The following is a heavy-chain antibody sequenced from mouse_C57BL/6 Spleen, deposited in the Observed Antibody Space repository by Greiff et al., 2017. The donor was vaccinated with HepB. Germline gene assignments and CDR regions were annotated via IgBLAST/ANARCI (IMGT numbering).Heavy chain of an antibody. J-gene: IGHJ2*01. Sequence: VQLQQSGPELVKPGASVKISCKASGYAFSSSWMNWVKQRPGKGLEWIGRIYPGDGDTNYNGKFKGKATLTADKSSSTAYMQLSSLTSEDSAVYFCARGDYYGSTLDYGGQGTTLTVSS. CDR3: ARGDYYGSTLDY. V-gene: IGHV1-82*01. CDR1: GYAFSSSW. D-gene: IGHD1-1*01. CDR2: IYPGDGDT.